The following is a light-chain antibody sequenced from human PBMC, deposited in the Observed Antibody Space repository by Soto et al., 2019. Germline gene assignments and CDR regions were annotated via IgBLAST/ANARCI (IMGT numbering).Light chain of an antibody. CDR1: RNDIGDYSF. CDR2: EVS. Sequence: QSALTQPASVSGSPGQSITISCTGTRNDIGDYSFVSWYQQHPGKVPKLLIYEVSDRPSGVSSRFSGSKSGNTASLTISGLQGEDEAHYFCASYTGTYTYVFGSGTKVTVL. J-gene: IGLJ1*01. CDR3: ASYTGTYTYV. V-gene: IGLV2-14*01.